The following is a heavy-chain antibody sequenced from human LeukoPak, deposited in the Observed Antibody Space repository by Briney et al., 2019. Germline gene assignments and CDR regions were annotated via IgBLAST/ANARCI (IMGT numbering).Heavy chain of an antibody. CDR3: ARLPKWELLWFAP. J-gene: IGHJ5*02. CDR2: IIPILGIA. V-gene: IGHV1-69*04. Sequence: RASVKVSCKASGGTFSSYAISWVRQAPGQGLEWMGRIIPILGIANYAQKFQGRVTITADKSTSTAYMELSSLRSEDTAVYYCARLPKWELLWFAPWGQGTLVTVSP. D-gene: IGHD1-26*01. CDR1: GGTFSSYA.